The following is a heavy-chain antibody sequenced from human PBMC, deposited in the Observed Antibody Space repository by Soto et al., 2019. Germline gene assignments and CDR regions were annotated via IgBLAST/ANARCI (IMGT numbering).Heavy chain of an antibody. CDR3: ARESYYNILNSFDY. J-gene: IGHJ4*02. Sequence: ASVKVSCKASGYPFSIYTMHWVRQAPGQGLEWMGWINTANGNTKYSQKVQGRVTITRDTSATTAYLELSSLRSEDTAVYYCARESYYNILNSFDYWGQGTLVTVSS. CDR1: GYPFSIYT. V-gene: IGHV1-3*04. CDR2: INTANGNT. D-gene: IGHD3-10*01.